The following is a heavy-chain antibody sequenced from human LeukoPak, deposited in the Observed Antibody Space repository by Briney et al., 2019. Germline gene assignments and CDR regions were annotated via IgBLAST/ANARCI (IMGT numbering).Heavy chain of an antibody. CDR1: GYTFTSYD. J-gene: IGHJ6*03. CDR3: ARGHCYGSGSYRCYYYYYMDV. D-gene: IGHD3-10*01. Sequence: GASVKVSCKASGYTFTSYDINWVRQATGQGFEWMGWMNPNSGNTGYAQKFEGRVTITRNTSISTAYMELSSLRSEDTAVYYCARGHCYGSGSYRCYYYYYMDVWGKGTTVTVSS. CDR2: MNPNSGNT. V-gene: IGHV1-8*03.